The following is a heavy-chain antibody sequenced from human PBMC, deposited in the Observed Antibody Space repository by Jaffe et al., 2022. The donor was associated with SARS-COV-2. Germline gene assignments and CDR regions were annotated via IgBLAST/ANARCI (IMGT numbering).Heavy chain of an antibody. J-gene: IGHJ6*02. CDR2: INPSGGST. Sequence: QVQLVQSGAEVKKPGASVKVSCKASGYTFTSYYMHWVRQAPGQGLEWMGIINPSGGSTSYAQKFQGRVTMTRDTSTSTVYMELSSLRSEDTAVYYCASGHHYYGSGSNSKYYYYGMDVWGQGTTVTVSS. V-gene: IGHV1-46*01. D-gene: IGHD3-10*01. CDR1: GYTFTSYY. CDR3: ASGHHYYGSGSNSKYYYYGMDV.